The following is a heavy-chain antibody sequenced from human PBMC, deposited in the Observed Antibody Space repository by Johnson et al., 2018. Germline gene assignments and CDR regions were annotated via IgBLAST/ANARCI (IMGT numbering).Heavy chain of an antibody. D-gene: IGHD1-26*01. CDR2: IFDNGSGT. J-gene: IGHJ4*02. Sequence: VQLVQSGGGLVQPGGSLRLSCAASGFTFSSYAMSWVRQAPGKGLAWVPAIFDNGSGTFYSDSVKGRFTISRDNSKNTLYLQRSRRRADDTDVYFCAKEGAGGGQGYFDHWGQGTLVTVSS. V-gene: IGHV3-23*04. CDR1: GFTFSSYA. CDR3: AKEGAGGGQGYFDH.